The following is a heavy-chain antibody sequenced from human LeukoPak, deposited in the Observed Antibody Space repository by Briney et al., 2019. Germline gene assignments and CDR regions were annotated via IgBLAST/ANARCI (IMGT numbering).Heavy chain of an antibody. D-gene: IGHD3-10*01. J-gene: IGHJ5*02. Sequence: SETLSLTCTVSGGSISYYYWSWIRQPAGKGLEWIGRIYASGSTNYNPSLTSRVTMSVDTSKNQFSLKLSSVTAADTAVYYCARDHYGSGSPPFDPWGQGTLVTVSS. V-gene: IGHV4-4*07. CDR2: IYASGST. CDR1: GGSISYYY. CDR3: ARDHYGSGSPPFDP.